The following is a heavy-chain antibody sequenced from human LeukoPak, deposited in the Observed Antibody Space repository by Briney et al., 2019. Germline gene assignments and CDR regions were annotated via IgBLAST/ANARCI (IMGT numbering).Heavy chain of an antibody. CDR2: IKKDGSEK. V-gene: IGHV3-7*01. Sequence: GGSLRLSCAASGFTFSSYAMSWVRQAPGKGLEWVANIKKDGSEKYYVDSVKGRFTISRDNAKNSLYLQLNTLRAEDTAVYYCATDPWDYVWGSYFDSWGQGTLVTVSS. CDR3: ATDPWDYVWGSYFDS. D-gene: IGHD3-16*01. CDR1: GFTFSSYA. J-gene: IGHJ4*02.